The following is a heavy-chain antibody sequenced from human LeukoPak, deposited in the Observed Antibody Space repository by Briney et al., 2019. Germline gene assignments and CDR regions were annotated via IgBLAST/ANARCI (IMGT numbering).Heavy chain of an antibody. CDR3: ARVGVGQRSSSWKTLDY. CDR1: GFTFSSYS. V-gene: IGHV3-21*01. Sequence: PGGSLRLSCAASGFTFSSYSMNWVRQAPGKGLEWVSSISSSSYIYYADSVKGRFTISRDNAKNSLYLQMNSLRAEDTAVYYCARVGVGQRSSSWKTLDYWGQGTLVTVSS. J-gene: IGHJ4*02. CDR2: ISSSSYI. D-gene: IGHD6-13*01.